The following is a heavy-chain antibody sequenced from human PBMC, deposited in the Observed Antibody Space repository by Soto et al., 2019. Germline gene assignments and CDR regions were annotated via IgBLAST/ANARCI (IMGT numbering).Heavy chain of an antibody. J-gene: IGHJ6*02. CDR3: ARAGSGCYFFSYYFYGMDV. CDR1: GYTFTSYG. CDR2: ISAYNGNT. D-gene: IGHD1-26*01. Sequence: ASEKVSCKASGYTFTSYGISWVRQAPGQGLEWMGWISAYNGNTNYAQKLQGRVTMTTDTSTSTAYIELRSLSSDDTAVYYCARAGSGCYFFSYYFYGMDVWGQGTTLTVSS. V-gene: IGHV1-18*04.